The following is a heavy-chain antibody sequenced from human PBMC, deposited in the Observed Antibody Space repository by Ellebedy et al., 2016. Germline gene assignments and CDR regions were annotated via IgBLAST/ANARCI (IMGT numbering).Heavy chain of an antibody. Sequence: SVKVSCXASGYTFTGYYMHWVRQAPGQGLEWMGGIIPIFGTANYAQKFQGRVTITADESTSTAYMELSSLRSEDTAVYYCARGERGYVVELDAFDIWGQGTMVTVSS. CDR2: IIPIFGTA. J-gene: IGHJ3*02. D-gene: IGHD5-18*01. CDR3: ARGERGYVVELDAFDI. CDR1: GYTFTGYY. V-gene: IGHV1-69*13.